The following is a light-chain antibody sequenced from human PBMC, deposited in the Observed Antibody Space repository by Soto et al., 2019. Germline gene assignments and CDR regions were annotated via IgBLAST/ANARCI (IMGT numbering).Light chain of an antibody. Sequence: QSALTQPASVSGSPGQSITLSCTGTSSDVGGFNSVSWYQLRPGTAPKLILYDVVDRPSGVSNRFSGSKSGNTASLTISGLQAADEADYFCSSYTSTRTNVFGSGTKLTVL. CDR2: DVV. J-gene: IGLJ1*01. CDR1: SSDVGGFNS. V-gene: IGLV2-14*03. CDR3: SSYTSTRTNV.